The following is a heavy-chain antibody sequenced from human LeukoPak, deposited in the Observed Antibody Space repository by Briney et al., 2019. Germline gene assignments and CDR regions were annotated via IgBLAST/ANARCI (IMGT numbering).Heavy chain of an antibody. Sequence: SETLSLTCTVSGGSISSYYWSWLRQPPGKGLEWIGYIYYSGSTNYNPSLKSRVTVSVDTSKNQSSLKLSSVTAADTAVYYCARARGYCSSTRCYGDAFDIWGQGTMVTVSS. J-gene: IGHJ3*02. CDR3: ARARGYCSSTRCYGDAFDI. V-gene: IGHV4-59*01. D-gene: IGHD2-2*01. CDR1: GGSISSYY. CDR2: IYYSGST.